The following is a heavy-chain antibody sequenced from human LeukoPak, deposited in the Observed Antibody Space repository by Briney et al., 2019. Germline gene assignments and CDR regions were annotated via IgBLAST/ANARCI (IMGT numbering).Heavy chain of an antibody. CDR3: ARDDNWNDKPFDF. Sequence: GGSLRLSCAASGFNLRAYTMNWVRQAPGKGLERVSSISTSSSYIYYADSVKGRFTTPRDNAENSLYLQMHSLRVEDTALYYCARDDNWNDKPFDFWGQGTLVTVSS. CDR1: GFNLRAYT. D-gene: IGHD1-20*01. CDR2: ISTSSSYI. V-gene: IGHV3-21*01. J-gene: IGHJ4*02.